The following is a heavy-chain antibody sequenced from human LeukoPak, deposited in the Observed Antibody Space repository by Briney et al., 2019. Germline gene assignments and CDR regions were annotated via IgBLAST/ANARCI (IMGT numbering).Heavy chain of an antibody. CDR3: ARVTGYMIEDYFDY. CDR2: IYTSGST. CDR1: GGSISSYY. V-gene: IGHV4-4*07. J-gene: IGHJ4*02. Sequence: PSETLSLTCTVSGGSISSYYWSWIRRPAGKGLEWIGRIYTSGSTNYNPSLKSRVTMSVDTSKNQFSLKLSSGTAADTAVYYCARVTGYMIEDYFDYWGQGTLVTVSS. D-gene: IGHD3-22*01.